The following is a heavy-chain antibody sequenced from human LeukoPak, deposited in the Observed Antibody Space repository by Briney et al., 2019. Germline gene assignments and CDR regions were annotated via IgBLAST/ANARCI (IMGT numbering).Heavy chain of an antibody. CDR2: IDTSGGT. D-gene: IGHD1-14*01. CDR3: ARANPPPGSYYFDY. V-gene: IGHV4-61*02. Sequence: PSETLSLTCTVSGDSISSGSFYWSWIRQPAGKGLGWIGCIDTSGGTDYDPSLKSRVTISVDTSKNQFSLKLSSVTAADTAVYYCARANPPPGSYYFDYWGQGTLVTVSS. CDR1: GDSISSGSFY. J-gene: IGHJ4*02.